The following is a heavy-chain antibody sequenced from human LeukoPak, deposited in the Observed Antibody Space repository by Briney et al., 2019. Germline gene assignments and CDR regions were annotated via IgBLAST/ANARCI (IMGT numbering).Heavy chain of an antibody. CDR1: GFTLRTNW. CDR3: ASASSHRIAAGGDY. CDR2: INSDVSSR. D-gene: IGHD6-13*01. V-gene: IGHV3-74*01. J-gene: IGHJ4*02. Sequence: GGSLRLSCAASGFTLRTNWRNWVGQAQGKGGGGGGEINSDVSSRNYADSLKGRFTISRDNAKNTLYLQMNSLRAEDTAVYYCASASSHRIAAGGDYWGQGTLVTVSS.